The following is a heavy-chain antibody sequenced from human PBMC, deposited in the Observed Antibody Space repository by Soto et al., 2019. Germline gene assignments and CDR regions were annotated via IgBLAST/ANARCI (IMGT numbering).Heavy chain of an antibody. J-gene: IGHJ4*02. Sequence: QVQLVESGGGVVQPGRSLRLSCAASGFTFSSYAMHWVRQAPGKGLEWVAVISYDGSNKYYADSVKGRFTISSDNSKNTLYLQMNSLRAEDTAVYYCASGGDYYDSSGYSDYWGQGTLVTVSS. CDR2: ISYDGSNK. V-gene: IGHV3-30-3*01. CDR1: GFTFSSYA. D-gene: IGHD3-22*01. CDR3: ASGGDYYDSSGYSDY.